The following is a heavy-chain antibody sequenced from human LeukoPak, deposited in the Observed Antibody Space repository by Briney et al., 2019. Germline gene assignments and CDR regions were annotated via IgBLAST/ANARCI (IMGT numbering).Heavy chain of an antibody. V-gene: IGHV4-39*07. CDR1: GGSISSSSYY. J-gene: IGHJ5*02. CDR3: AGDPEGPIAVAPSWFDP. CDR2: IYHSGST. Sequence: SETLSLTCTVSGGSISSSSYYWGWIRQPPGKGLEWIGSIYHSGSTYYNPSLKSRVTISVDTSKNQFSLKLSSVTAADTAVYYCAGDPEGPIAVAPSWFDPWGQGTLVTVSS. D-gene: IGHD6-19*01.